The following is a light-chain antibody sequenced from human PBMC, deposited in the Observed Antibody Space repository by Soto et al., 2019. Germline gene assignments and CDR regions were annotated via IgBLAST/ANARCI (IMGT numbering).Light chain of an antibody. CDR1: QGISSA. CDR3: QQFNSYPLFT. J-gene: IGKJ3*01. CDR2: DAS. Sequence: AIQLTQSPSSLSVSVGDRVTITCRASQGISSALAWYQQKPGKAPKLLIYDASSLESGVPSRFSGSGSGTDFTLTISSLQPEYFATYYCQQFNSYPLFTFGPGTKVDIK. V-gene: IGKV1-13*02.